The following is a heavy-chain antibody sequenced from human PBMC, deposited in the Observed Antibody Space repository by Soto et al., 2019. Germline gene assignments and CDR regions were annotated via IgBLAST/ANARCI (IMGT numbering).Heavy chain of an antibody. J-gene: IGHJ6*02. V-gene: IGHV1-69*13. CDR3: EAEMYYYYGLDV. CDR2: IIPIFGTA. Sequence: ASVKVSCKASGGTFSSYAISWVRQAPGQGLEWMGGIIPIFGTANYAQKFQGRVTITADESTSTAYMELSSLRSEDTAVYYCEAEMYYYYGLDVWGQGTTVTVSS. CDR1: GGTFSSYA.